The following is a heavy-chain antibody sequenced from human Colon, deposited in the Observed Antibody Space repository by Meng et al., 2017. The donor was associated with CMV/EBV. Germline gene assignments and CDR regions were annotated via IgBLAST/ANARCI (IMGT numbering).Heavy chain of an antibody. V-gene: IGHV3-9*01. D-gene: IGHD3-10*01. CDR2: ISLNSIG. J-gene: IGHJ6*02. CDR1: GFRFDHYA. Sequence: GGSLRLSCVGSGFRFDHYAMHWVRQVPGKGLERVSGISLNSIGEYSESVKGRFTISRDNAKNSLYLQMNSLKPEDTALYYCVKDMPVTNWGSGGLDVWGQGTTVTVSS. CDR3: VKDMPVTNWGSGGLDV.